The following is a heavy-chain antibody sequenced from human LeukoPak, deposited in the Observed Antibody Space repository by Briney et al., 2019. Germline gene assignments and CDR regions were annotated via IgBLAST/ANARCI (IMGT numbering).Heavy chain of an antibody. CDR1: RYTFTSYY. Sequence: ASVKVSCKASRYTFTSYYMHWVRQAPGQGLEWMGGIIPIFGTASFAQKFQGRVTITADESTGTAYMELSSLRSEDTAVYYCARVVTPRYCSTPSCYWKGWFDPWGQGTLVTVSS. CDR2: IIPIFGTA. J-gene: IGHJ5*02. CDR3: ARVVTPRYCSTPSCYWKGWFDP. V-gene: IGHV1-69*13. D-gene: IGHD2-2*01.